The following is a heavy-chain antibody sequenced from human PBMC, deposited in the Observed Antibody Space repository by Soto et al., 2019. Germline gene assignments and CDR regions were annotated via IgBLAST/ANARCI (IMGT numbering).Heavy chain of an antibody. V-gene: IGHV3-9*01. CDR2: ITWNSRVL. Sequence: EVQLVESGGRLVQPGRSLRISCVGTGLNFDDFAMHWVRQAPGKGLEWVSGITWNSRVLAYADSVKGRFTISRDNARNSLYLQMDSLRDEDTALYYWAKGRYDFWSPYYFDSWVQGTLVTVSS. J-gene: IGHJ4*02. D-gene: IGHD3-3*01. CDR1: GLNFDDFA. CDR3: AKGRYDFWSPYYFDS.